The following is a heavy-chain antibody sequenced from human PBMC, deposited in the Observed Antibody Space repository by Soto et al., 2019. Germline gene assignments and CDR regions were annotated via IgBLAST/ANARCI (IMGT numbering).Heavy chain of an antibody. CDR2: MNPNSGNT. Sequence: ASVKVSCKASGYTFTSYDINWVRQATGQGLEWMGWMNPNSGNTGYAQKFQGRVTMTRNTSISTAYMELSSLRSEDTAVYYCARTRDCSSTSCYNEAHYYYYMDVWGKGTTVTVSS. J-gene: IGHJ6*03. D-gene: IGHD2-2*02. V-gene: IGHV1-8*01. CDR3: ARTRDCSSTSCYNEAHYYYYMDV. CDR1: GYTFTSYD.